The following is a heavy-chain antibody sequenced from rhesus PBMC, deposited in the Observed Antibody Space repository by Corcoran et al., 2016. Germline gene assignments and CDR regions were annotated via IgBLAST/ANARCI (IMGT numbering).Heavy chain of an antibody. J-gene: IGHJ4*01. Sequence: EAQLVESGGGLVQPGGSLRLSWSASGFTFGDFAMHGVRQAPGKGLEWVSTLSNTGTTIDYVDFAKGRFTVSRDNAKNSLSLQMNSLRAEDTAVYYCVIDDYGRDWGQGVLVSVSS. CDR1: GFTFGDFA. D-gene: IGHD4-29*01. V-gene: IGHV3-7*01. CDR2: LSNTGTTI. CDR3: VIDDYGRD.